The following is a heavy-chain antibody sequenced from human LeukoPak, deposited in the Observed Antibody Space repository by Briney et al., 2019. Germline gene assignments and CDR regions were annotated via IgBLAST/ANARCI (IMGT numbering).Heavy chain of an antibody. V-gene: IGHV1-8*02. D-gene: IGHD3-10*01. Sequence: ASVKVSCKASGYTFTSYDINWVRQATGQGLEWMGWMNPNSGNTGYAQKFQGRVTMTRNTSISTAYMELSSLRSEDTAVYYCARGRLWFGELSSYYGMDVWGQGTTVTVSS. CDR3: ARGRLWFGELSSYYGMDV. J-gene: IGHJ6*02. CDR1: GYTFTSYD. CDR2: MNPNSGNT.